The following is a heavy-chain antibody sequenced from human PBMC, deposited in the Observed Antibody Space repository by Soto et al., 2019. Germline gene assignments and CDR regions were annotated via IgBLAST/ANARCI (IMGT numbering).Heavy chain of an antibody. J-gene: IGHJ3*02. CDR3: ARDLVADAFDI. D-gene: IGHD5-12*01. CDR2: ISYDGSNK. Sequence: QVQLVESGGGVVQPGRSLRLSCAASGFTFSSYAMHWVRQAPGKGLEWVAVISYDGSNKYYADSVKGRFTISRDNSKNTLYLQMNSLSAEDSAVYYCARDLVADAFDIWGQGTMVTVSS. CDR1: GFTFSSYA. V-gene: IGHV3-30-3*01.